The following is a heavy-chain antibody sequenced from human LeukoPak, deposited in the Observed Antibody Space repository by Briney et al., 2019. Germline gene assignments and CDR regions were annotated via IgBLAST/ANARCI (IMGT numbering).Heavy chain of an antibody. CDR3: ARGPAAAGHDAFDI. CDR2: IYYSGST. J-gene: IGHJ3*02. V-gene: IGHV4-59*01. Sequence: PSETLSLTCTVSGGSISSYYWSWIRQPPGKGLEWIGYIYYSGSTNYNPSLKSRVTISVDTSKNQFSLKLSSVTAADTAVYYCARGPAAAGHDAFDIWGQGTMVTVSS. D-gene: IGHD6-13*01. CDR1: GGSISSYY.